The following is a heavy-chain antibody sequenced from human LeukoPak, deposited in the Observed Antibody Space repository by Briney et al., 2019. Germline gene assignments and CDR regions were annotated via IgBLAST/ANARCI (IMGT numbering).Heavy chain of an antibody. CDR2: ISDDGSYT. V-gene: IGHV3-74*01. J-gene: IGHJ4*02. CDR3: ARDSWWSFDY. CDR1: GFSFSSHW. D-gene: IGHD2-8*02. Sequence: GGSLRLSCAASGFSFSSHWVHWVRQAPGKGLVWVSRISDDGSYTSNVDSVKGRFTISRDNAKNSLYLQMNSLRAEDTAVYYCARDSWWSFDYWGQGTLVTVSS.